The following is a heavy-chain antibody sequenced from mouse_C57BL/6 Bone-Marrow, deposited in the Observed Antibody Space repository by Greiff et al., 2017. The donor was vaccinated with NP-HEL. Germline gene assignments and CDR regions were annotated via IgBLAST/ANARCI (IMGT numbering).Heavy chain of an antibody. D-gene: IGHD2-2*01. V-gene: IGHV1-55*01. Sequence: QVQLQQPGAELVKPGASVKMSCKASGYTFTSYWVTWVKQRPGQGLEWIGDIYPGSGSTNYNEKFKSKATLTVDTSSSTAYMQLSSLTSEDSAVYYCASPFYGYDVDYWGQGTTLTVSS. J-gene: IGHJ2*01. CDR2: IYPGSGST. CDR3: ASPFYGYDVDY. CDR1: GYTFTSYW.